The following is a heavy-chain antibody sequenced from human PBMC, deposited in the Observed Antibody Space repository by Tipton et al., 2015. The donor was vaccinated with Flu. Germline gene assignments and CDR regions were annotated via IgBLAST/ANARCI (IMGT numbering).Heavy chain of an antibody. D-gene: IGHD3-10*02. CDR2: IYPSGTT. J-gene: IGHJ4*02. V-gene: IGHV4-39*01. CDR3: ARLSYYDVDLKNFYFDY. Sequence: TLSLTCTVSSGSIGSTNYFCAWIRQPPGKRLELIGSIYPSGTTYYNPSLKSRVTISVDTSKNQFSLKLRSVTAADTAVYYCARLSYYDVDLKNFYFDYWGQGALVTVSS. CDR1: SGSIGSTNYF.